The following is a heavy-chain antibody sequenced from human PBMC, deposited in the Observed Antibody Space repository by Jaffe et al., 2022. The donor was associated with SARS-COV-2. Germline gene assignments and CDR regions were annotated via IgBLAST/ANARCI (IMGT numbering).Heavy chain of an antibody. CDR2: ISYDGSNK. Sequence: QVQLVESGGGVVQPGRSLRLSCAASGFTFSSYAMHWVRQAPGKGLEWVAVISYDGSNKYYADSVKGRFTISRDNSKNTLYLQMNSLRAEDTAVYYCARDLIPSLRYFDWLLGGMDVWGQGTTVTVSS. V-gene: IGHV3-30-3*01. J-gene: IGHJ6*02. D-gene: IGHD3-9*01. CDR1: GFTFSSYA. CDR3: ARDLIPSLRYFDWLLGGMDV.